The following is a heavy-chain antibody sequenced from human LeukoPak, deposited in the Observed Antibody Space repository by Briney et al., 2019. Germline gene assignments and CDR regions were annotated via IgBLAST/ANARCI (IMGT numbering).Heavy chain of an antibody. CDR1: GFTFSSYR. CDR3: ARDGDSSGWFLRY. V-gene: IGHV3-7*01. CDR2: IKQDGSEK. Sequence: PGGSLRLSCAASGFTFSSYRRNWVRQAPGKGLEGVANIKQDGSEKYYVDSVKGRFTISRDNAKNSLYLQMNSLRAEDTAVYYCARDGDSSGWFLRYWGQGTLVTVSS. D-gene: IGHD6-19*01. J-gene: IGHJ4*02.